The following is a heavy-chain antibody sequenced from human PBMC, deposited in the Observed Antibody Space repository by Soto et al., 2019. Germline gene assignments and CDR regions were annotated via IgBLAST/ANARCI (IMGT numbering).Heavy chain of an antibody. J-gene: IGHJ4*02. D-gene: IGHD2-15*01. CDR2: IYYSGST. V-gene: IGHV4-59*01. CDR3: ARAPLPYFLAD. Sequence: PSETLSLTCTVSGGSISSYYWSWIRQPPGKGLEWIGYIYYSGSTNYNPSLKSRVTISVDTSKNQFSLKLSSVTAADTAVYYCARAPLPYFLADWGQGTLVTVSS. CDR1: GGSISSYY.